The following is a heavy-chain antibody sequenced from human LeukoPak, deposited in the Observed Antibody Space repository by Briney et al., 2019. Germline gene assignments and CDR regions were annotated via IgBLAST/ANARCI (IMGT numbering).Heavy chain of an antibody. CDR1: GVSFSTYY. CDR2: IYYSGST. V-gene: IGHV4-59*01. CDR3: VRAVISFGAAVAKGFDC. J-gene: IGHJ4*02. D-gene: IGHD3-16*01. Sequence: SETLSLTCTVSGVSFSTYYWSWIRQPPGKGLEWIGYIYYSGSTDYNPSLKSRVTMSLDTSKNQFSLKLSSVTAADTAVYYCVRAVISFGAAVAKGFDCWGQGTPVTVSS.